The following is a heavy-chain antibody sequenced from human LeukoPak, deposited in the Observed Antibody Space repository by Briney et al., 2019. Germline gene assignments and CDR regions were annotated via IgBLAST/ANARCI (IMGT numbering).Heavy chain of an antibody. CDR3: ARVNLGEYYFDY. V-gene: IGHV4-59*01. CDR2: IYYSGSGST. J-gene: IGHJ4*02. Sequence: SETLSLTCTVSGGSISSYYWSWIRQPPGKGREWIGYIYYSGSGSTNYSPSLKSRVTISVDTSKNQFSLKLSSVTAADTALYYCARVNLGEYYFDYWGQGALVTVSS. CDR1: GGSISSYY.